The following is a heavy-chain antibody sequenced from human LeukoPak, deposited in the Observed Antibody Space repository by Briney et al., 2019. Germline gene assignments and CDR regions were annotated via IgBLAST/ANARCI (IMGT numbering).Heavy chain of an antibody. CDR1: GFTFSNYW. Sequence: PGGSLRLSCAASGFTFSNYWMSRVRQAPGKGLEWVAFIYSGGITYYPDSVKGRFTISRDSSKNSLYLQMNSLRAEDTALYYCARMLWEPRAFDVWGQGTMVTVSS. V-gene: IGHV3-53*01. CDR2: IYSGGIT. CDR3: ARMLWEPRAFDV. J-gene: IGHJ3*01. D-gene: IGHD1-26*01.